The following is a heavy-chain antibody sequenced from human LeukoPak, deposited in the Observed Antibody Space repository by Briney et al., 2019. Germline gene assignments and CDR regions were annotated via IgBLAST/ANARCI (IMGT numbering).Heavy chain of an antibody. V-gene: IGHV3-23*01. J-gene: IGHJ4*02. CDR1: GITFSNYA. Sequence: PGGSLRLSCVASGITFSNYAVSWVRQAPEKGLDWVSVISGSAHKIRYADSVKGRFTISRDNSGNIVYLQMSNLRAEDTAVYYCAGRVTGYSSGYVYWGQGTLVTVSS. D-gene: IGHD5-18*01. CDR3: AGRVTGYSSGYVY. CDR2: ISGSAHKI.